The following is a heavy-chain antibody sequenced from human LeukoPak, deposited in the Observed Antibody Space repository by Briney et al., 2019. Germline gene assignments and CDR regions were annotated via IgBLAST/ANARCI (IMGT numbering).Heavy chain of an antibody. V-gene: IGHV4-59*08. CDR2: IYYSGST. Sequence: SETLSLTCTVSGGSITSYYWSWIRQPPGKRLEWIGYIYYSGSTNYNPSLKSRVTLSVDTSKNQFSLKLSSVTAADTAVYYCARLRGCSGGSCYHPNFDSWGQGTLVTVSS. J-gene: IGHJ4*02. CDR1: GGSITSYY. CDR3: ARLRGCSGGSCYHPNFDS. D-gene: IGHD2-15*01.